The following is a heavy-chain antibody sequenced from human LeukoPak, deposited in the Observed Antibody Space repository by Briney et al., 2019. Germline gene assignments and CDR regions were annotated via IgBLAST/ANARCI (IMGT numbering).Heavy chain of an antibody. Sequence: PGGSLRLSCAASGFTLSSYAMSCVRQGPGKGLEWVSAISGSGGSTYYADSVKGRFTISRDNSKNTLYLQMGSLRAEDMAVYYCARGTGGVVVLNYFDYWGQGTLVTVSS. CDR2: ISGSGGST. CDR3: ARGTGGVVVLNYFDY. CDR1: GFTLSSYA. V-gene: IGHV3-23*01. D-gene: IGHD2-15*01. J-gene: IGHJ4*02.